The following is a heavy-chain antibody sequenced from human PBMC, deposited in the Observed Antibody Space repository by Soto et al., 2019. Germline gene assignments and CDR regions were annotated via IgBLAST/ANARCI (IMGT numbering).Heavy chain of an antibody. CDR2: INHSGST. CDR1: GGSFSGYY. J-gene: IGHJ6*02. V-gene: IGHV4-34*01. D-gene: IGHD7-27*01. CDR3: ARGESNRYYYGMDV. Sequence: QVQLQQWGAGLLKPSETLSLTCAVYGGSFSGYYWSWIRQPPGKGLEWIGEINHSGSTNYNPSLKRRVTISVDTSKNQFSLKLSSVTAADPAVYYCARGESNRYYYGMDVCGQGTTVTVSS.